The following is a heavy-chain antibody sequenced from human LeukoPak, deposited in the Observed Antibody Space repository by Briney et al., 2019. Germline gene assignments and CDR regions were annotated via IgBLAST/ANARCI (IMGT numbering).Heavy chain of an antibody. CDR1: GFTFSNAW. CDR2: ISSSSSYI. V-gene: IGHV3-21*01. Sequence: GGSLRLSCAASGFTFSNAWMNWVRQAPGKGLEWVSSISSSSSYIYYADSVKGRFTISRDNAKNSLYLQMNSLRAEDTAVYYCARDRGGIVVIWGQGTLVTVSS. D-gene: IGHD3-22*01. J-gene: IGHJ4*02. CDR3: ARDRGGIVVI.